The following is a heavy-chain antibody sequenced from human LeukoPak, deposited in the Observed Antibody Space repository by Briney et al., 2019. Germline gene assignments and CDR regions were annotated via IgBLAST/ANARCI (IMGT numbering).Heavy chain of an antibody. Sequence: ASVKVSCRTSGYTFTNYGISWVRQAPGQGLEWMGWVTSYNGDTNYAQKFQGRVTMSTDTSTSTAYMELRSLRFDDTAIYYCAKDWHILTGRNCFDPWGQGTLVTVSS. V-gene: IGHV1-18*01. J-gene: IGHJ5*02. CDR2: VTSYNGDT. CDR1: GYTFTNYG. CDR3: AKDWHILTGRNCFDP. D-gene: IGHD3-9*01.